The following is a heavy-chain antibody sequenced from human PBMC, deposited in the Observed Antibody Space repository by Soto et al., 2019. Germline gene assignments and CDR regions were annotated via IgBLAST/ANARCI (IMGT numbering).Heavy chain of an antibody. CDR3: VKYYYDSSGLNWFDP. D-gene: IGHD3-22*01. CDR2: MYHSGNT. CDR1: AASITSDDFY. Sequence: SQTLSLTCSVSAASITSDDFYCSWIRQHPGKGLEWIGYMYHSGNTYYNPSLRSRVTMSLDTSKNNFSLKLTSVTAADTAVYYCVKYYYDSSGLNWFDPWGPGTLVTVSS. V-gene: IGHV4-31*03. J-gene: IGHJ5*02.